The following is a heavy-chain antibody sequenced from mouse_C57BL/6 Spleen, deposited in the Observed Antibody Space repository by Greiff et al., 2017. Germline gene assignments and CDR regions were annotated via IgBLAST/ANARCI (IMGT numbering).Heavy chain of an antibody. J-gene: IGHJ4*01. D-gene: IGHD2-14*01. CDR1: GFSLTSYA. CDR2: IRTGGGT. V-gene: IGHV2-9-1*01. CDR3: ARIDEVAMDY. Sequence: QVQLKQSGPGLVAPSQSLSITCTVSGFSLTSYAISWVRQPPGKGLEWLGVIRTGGGTNYNSALKSRLSISKDNSKSQVFLKMNSLQTDDTARYYCARIDEVAMDYWGQGTSVTVSS.